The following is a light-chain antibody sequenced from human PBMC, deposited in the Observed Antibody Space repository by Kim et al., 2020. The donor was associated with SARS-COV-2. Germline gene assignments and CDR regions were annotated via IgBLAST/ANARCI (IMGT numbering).Light chain of an antibody. J-gene: IGKJ4*01. CDR2: GAS. Sequence: SPGETATLSCRASQSISNTLAWYQQKPGQAPRLLIYGASTRATGIPGRFSGSGSGTEFTLTINSLQSEDFAVYFCQQYNNWPPLNFGGGTRVEIK. V-gene: IGKV3-15*01. CDR1: QSISNT. CDR3: QQYNNWPPLN.